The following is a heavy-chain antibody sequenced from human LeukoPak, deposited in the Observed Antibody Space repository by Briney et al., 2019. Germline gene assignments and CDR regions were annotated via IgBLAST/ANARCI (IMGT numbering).Heavy chain of an antibody. Sequence: GGSLRLSCAASGFTFSSYEMNWVRQAPGKGLEWVSYISSSGSTIYYADSVKGRFTISRDNAKNSLYLQMYSLRAEDTAVYYCARADSRIFRSWGQGTLATVSS. D-gene: IGHD1-14*01. CDR1: GFTFSSYE. J-gene: IGHJ4*02. CDR2: ISSSGSTI. V-gene: IGHV3-48*03. CDR3: ARADSRIFRS.